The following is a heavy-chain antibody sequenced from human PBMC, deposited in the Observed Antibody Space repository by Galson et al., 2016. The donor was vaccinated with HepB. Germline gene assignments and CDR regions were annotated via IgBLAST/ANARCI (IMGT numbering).Heavy chain of an antibody. Sequence: SLRLSCAASGFTFSTYDMHWVRQAPGKGLEWVAVMSYDGSSKYYADSVKGRFTISRDNSKNTRYLQINSLRAEDTALYYCAKELSPYYDFWSGYYYGMDVWGQGTTVTGSS. CDR1: GFTFSTYD. CDR3: AKELSPYYDFWSGYYYGMDV. CDR2: MSYDGSSK. D-gene: IGHD3-3*01. V-gene: IGHV3-30*18. J-gene: IGHJ6*02.